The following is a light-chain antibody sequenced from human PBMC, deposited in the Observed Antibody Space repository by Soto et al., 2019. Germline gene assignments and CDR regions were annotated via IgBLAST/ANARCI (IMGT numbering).Light chain of an antibody. CDR3: TAYESTSPYGV. Sequence: QSALTQPASVSGSPGQSITMFFAGTRCDLGGYSYVSWYEHHPGKSPNGMVYEVCNLPARVSNRFSGSEAGNTASLTIYGLQAEDEADYCCTAYESTSPYGVFGGGTKLTVL. CDR1: RCDLGGYSY. J-gene: IGLJ2*01. V-gene: IGLV2-14*01. CDR2: EVC.